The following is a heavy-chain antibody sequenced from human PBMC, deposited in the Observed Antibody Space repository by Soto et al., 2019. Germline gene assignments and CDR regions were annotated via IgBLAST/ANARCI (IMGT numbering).Heavy chain of an antibody. V-gene: IGHV3-30*04. CDR2: LRYDGRNK. Sequence: QVQRVESGGGVVQPGKSLRLSCTASGLTVRDSTIHWVRQAPGTGLEWVAALRYDGRNKSYADYVKGRSSIARDNTKDSLEVNALRDEETAVYYCAREGSYSGSACDYWGQGTLVTVSS. D-gene: IGHD6-6*01. J-gene: IGHJ4*02. CDR3: AREGSYSGSACDY. CDR1: GLTVRDST.